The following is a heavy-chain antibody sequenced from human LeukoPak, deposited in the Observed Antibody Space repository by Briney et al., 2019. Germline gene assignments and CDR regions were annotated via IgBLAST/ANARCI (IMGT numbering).Heavy chain of an antibody. CDR2: SFSYGYT. CDR1: QFTRRGKY. D-gene: IGHD5-24*01. J-gene: IGHJ3*02. CDR3: ARDKPPGEMSTGRGAFDI. V-gene: IGHV3-66*01. Sequence: PPRGAPSSSRGGPQFTRRGKYKRWGRPAPREGRGGGFGSFSYGYTYYADSVKGRFTISRDNPKNMLYLQMSSLRAEDTAVYYCARDKPPGEMSTGRGAFDIWGQGTMVTVSS.